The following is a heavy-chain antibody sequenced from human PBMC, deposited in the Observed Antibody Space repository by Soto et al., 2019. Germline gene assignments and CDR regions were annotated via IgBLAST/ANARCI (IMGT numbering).Heavy chain of an antibody. CDR1: GYTFTGYY. CDR2: INPNSGGT. CDR3: TRDQRAGFGELSPGGFDP. V-gene: IGHV1-2*04. D-gene: IGHD3-10*01. Sequence: QVQLVQSGAEVKKPGASVKVSCKASGYTFTGYYMHWVRQAPGQGLEWMGWINPNSGGTNYAQKFQDWVTMTRDTSISTAYMELSRLRSDDTAVYYCTRDQRAGFGELSPGGFDPWGQGTLVTVSS. J-gene: IGHJ5*02.